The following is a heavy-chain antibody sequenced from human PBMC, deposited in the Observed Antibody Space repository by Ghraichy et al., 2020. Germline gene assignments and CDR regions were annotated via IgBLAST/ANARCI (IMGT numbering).Heavy chain of an antibody. CDR2: INGDGSRT. CDR3: VRPKYSGGLPIEY. CDR1: GFTFSSYW. V-gene: IGHV3-74*01. Sequence: AGSLRLSCVASGFTFSSYWMHWVRQAPGKGLVWVSRINGDGSRTGYADSVKGRFTISRDNAKNTLYLQMSSLRGEDTAVYYCVRPKYSGGLPIEYWGQGTLVTVSS. D-gene: IGHD1-26*01. J-gene: IGHJ4*02.